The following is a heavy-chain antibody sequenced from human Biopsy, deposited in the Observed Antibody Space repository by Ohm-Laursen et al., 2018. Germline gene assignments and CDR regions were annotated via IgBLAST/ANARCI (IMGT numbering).Heavy chain of an antibody. V-gene: IGHV3-30*03. Sequence: SLRLSCAASGFTFNNYGMQWVRQAPGKGLEWVAFIFYDGSNTYYADSVKGRFTISRDNSRDTLYLQMSSLRAEDTAVYYCVTDRLDDITKVRGIMTDWGQGTLVIVSS. CDR2: IFYDGSNT. CDR1: GFTFNNYG. J-gene: IGHJ4*02. CDR3: VTDRLDDITKVRGIMTD. D-gene: IGHD3-10*01.